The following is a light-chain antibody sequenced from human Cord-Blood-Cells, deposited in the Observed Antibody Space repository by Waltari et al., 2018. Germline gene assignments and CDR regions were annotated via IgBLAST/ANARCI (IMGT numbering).Light chain of an antibody. CDR3: SSYTSSSTVV. V-gene: IGLV2-14*01. J-gene: IGLJ2*01. CDR2: DVS. CDR1: ISDVGGYNY. Sequence: QSALTQPASVSGSPGQSITISCTGTISDVGGYNYVSWYQQHPGKAPKLMIYDVSNRPSGVSNRFSGSKSGNMASLTISGLQAEDEADYYCSSYTSSSTVVFGGGTKLTVL.